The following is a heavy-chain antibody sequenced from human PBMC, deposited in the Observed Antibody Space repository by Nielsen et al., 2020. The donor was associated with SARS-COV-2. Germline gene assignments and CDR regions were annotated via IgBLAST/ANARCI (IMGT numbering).Heavy chain of an antibody. Sequence: SETLSLTCTISGASISSYHWSWIRQPPGKGLEWIGYIYNSGSSIYNPSLKSRLTISADTSQNQVSLNLGAVTAVDTAVYYCARHGDTSGDLYWYFDLWGRGTLVAVSS. V-gene: IGHV4-59*08. CDR3: ARHGDTSGDLYWYFDL. CDR1: GASISSYH. J-gene: IGHJ2*01. D-gene: IGHD4-17*01. CDR2: IYNSGSS.